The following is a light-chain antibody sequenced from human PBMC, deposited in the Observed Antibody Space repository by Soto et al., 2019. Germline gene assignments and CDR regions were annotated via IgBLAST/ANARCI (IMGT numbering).Light chain of an antibody. V-gene: IGKV3D-20*01. CDR3: QQYGSSPPYT. J-gene: IGKJ2*01. CDR2: DAS. Sequence: EIVLTQSPATLSLSPGERATLSCGASQSVSNSYLAWYQQKPGLAPRLLIYDASSRATGIPDGFSGSGSGTDFTLTISRLEPEDFAVYYCQQYGSSPPYTFGQGTKLEIK. CDR1: QSVSNSY.